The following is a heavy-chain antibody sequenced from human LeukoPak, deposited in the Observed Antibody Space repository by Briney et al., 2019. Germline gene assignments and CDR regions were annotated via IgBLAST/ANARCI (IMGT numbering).Heavy chain of an antibody. Sequence: GGSLRLSCAASEFSVGSNYMTWVRQAPGKGLERVSLIYSGGSTYYADSVKGRFTISRDNSKNTLYLQMNSLRAEDTAVYYCARVDYGGSFYYYYYMDVWGKGTTVTISS. J-gene: IGHJ6*03. V-gene: IGHV3-66*01. CDR1: EFSVGSNY. CDR3: ARVDYGGSFYYYYYMDV. CDR2: IYSGGST. D-gene: IGHD4-23*01.